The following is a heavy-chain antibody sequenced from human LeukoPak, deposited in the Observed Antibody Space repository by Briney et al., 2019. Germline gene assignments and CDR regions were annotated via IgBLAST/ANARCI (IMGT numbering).Heavy chain of an antibody. J-gene: IGHJ3*02. CDR3: ARDLVTVTKGFDI. D-gene: IGHD4-17*01. V-gene: IGHV4-59*11. CDR1: DDSFSSHY. CDR2: ISYIGST. Sequence: SETLSLTCAVSDDSFSSHYWTWIRQPPGKGLEWIGYISYIGSTNFNPSLKSRVTISIDTSKNQFSLKLSSVTAADTAVYYCARDLVTVTKGFDIWGQGTMVSVSS.